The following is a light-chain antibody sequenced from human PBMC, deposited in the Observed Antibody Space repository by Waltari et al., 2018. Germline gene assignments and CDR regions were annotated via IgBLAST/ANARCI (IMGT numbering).Light chain of an antibody. CDR3: MQAAHWPKT. V-gene: IGKV2-30*02. CDR1: QSLVHSDGNTY. CDR2: KIS. J-gene: IGKJ1*01. Sequence: DVVMTQSPLSLSVTLGQPASISCRSSQSLVHSDGNTYLNWFHQRPGQSPRRLIYKISNRDSGVPDRFSGGGSGTDFTLKISRVEAEDVGVNYCMQAAHWPKTFGQGTKVEIK.